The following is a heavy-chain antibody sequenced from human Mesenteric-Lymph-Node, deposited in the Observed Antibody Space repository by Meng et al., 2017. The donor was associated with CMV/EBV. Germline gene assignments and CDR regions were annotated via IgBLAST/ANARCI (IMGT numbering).Heavy chain of an antibody. CDR3: AREVGLQNWNDEKWFNP. V-gene: IGHV1-69*05. D-gene: IGHD1-1*01. CDR2: SIPIFGTT. Sequence: SVKVSCKASGYTFTSYGISWVRQAPGQGLEWMGGSIPIFGTTKSAQKFRDRVTISTDDSSNTAYMELNSLTSDDTAVYYCAREVGLQNWNDEKWFNPWGQGTLVTVSS. CDR1: GYTFTSYG. J-gene: IGHJ5*02.